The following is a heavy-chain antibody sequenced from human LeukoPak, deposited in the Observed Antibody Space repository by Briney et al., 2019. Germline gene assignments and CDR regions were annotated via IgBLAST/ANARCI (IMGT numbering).Heavy chain of an antibody. V-gene: IGHV3-21*01. CDR1: GFTFSSYA. CDR3: ARADYDILTGYPLYYFDY. CDR2: ISSSSYI. Sequence: GGSLRLSCAASGFTFSSYAMSWVRQAPGKGLEWVSSISSSSYIYYADSVKGRFTISRDNAKNSLYLQMNSLRAEDTAVYYCARADYDILTGYPLYYFDYWGQGTLVTVSS. J-gene: IGHJ4*02. D-gene: IGHD3-9*01.